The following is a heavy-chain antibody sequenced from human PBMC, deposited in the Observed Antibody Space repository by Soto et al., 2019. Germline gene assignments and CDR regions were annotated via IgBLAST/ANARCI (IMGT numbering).Heavy chain of an antibody. CDR1: GFTFSSYG. CDR2: ISYDGSNK. D-gene: IGHD5-12*01. V-gene: IGHV3-30*18. J-gene: IGHJ4*02. Sequence: PGGSLRLSCAASGFTFSSYGMPWVRQAPGKGPEWVAVISYDGSNKYYADSVKGRFTISRDNSKNTLYLQMNSLRAEDTAVYYCAKERGYSGYDYYFDYWGQGTLVTVSS. CDR3: AKERGYSGYDYYFDY.